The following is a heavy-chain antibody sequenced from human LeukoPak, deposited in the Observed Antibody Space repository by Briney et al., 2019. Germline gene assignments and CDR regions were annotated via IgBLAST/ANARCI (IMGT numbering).Heavy chain of an antibody. CDR2: IYYSGST. Sequence: SETLSLTCTVSGGSISSSSYYWGWIRQPPGKGLEWIGSIYYSGSTYYNPSLKSRVTISVDTSKNQFSLKLSSVTAADTAVYYCARHRTGSYDYYLDYWGQGTLVTVSS. V-gene: IGHV4-39*01. CDR3: ARHRTGSYDYYLDY. D-gene: IGHD3-10*01. CDR1: GGSISSSSYY. J-gene: IGHJ4*02.